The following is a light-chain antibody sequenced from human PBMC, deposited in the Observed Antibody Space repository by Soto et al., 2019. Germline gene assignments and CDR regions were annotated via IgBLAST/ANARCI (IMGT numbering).Light chain of an antibody. CDR2: GAS. CDR3: QQHSSSPHMYT. J-gene: IGKJ2*01. CDR1: QTVSSSY. Sequence: EIVLTQSPGTLYLSPGERATLSCRASQTVSSSYLSWYQQKPGQAPRLLIYGASRRATGIPVRFSGSGSGTDFTLTISRLEPEDFAVYYCQQHSSSPHMYTFGQGTKLEIK. V-gene: IGKV3-20*01.